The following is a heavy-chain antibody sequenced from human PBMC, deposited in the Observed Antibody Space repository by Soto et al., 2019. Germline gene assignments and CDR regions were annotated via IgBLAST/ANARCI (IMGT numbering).Heavy chain of an antibody. CDR3: WRHDKTALPPLDS. V-gene: IGHV1-69*06. CDR2: TIPAFGTA. D-gene: IGHD1-1*01. J-gene: IGHJ4*02. CDR1: GSGDTCSNYG. Sequence: QVHLVQSGAEVKSPGSAVKVSCKVSGSGDTCSNYGLNWMRQAPGQGLEWMGGTIPAFGTANYAQKFQGRVTITADTSTTTAYLELSSLRSDDTAVYYCWRHDKTALPPLDSWGQGTLVSVSS.